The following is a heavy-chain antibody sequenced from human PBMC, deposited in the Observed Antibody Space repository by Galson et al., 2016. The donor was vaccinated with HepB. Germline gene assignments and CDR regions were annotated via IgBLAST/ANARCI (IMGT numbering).Heavy chain of an antibody. CDR3: ARETIFGVSRGAWFDP. CDR2: IIPILDTT. D-gene: IGHD3-3*01. CDR1: GGTFSSYS. Sequence: SVKVSCKASGGTFSSYSLSWVREAPGQGLEWMGAIIPILDTTKSAQRFQDRLTLTADESTTTAYMELSSLTSEDTTVYYCARETIFGVSRGAWFDPWGQGTLVIVSP. V-gene: IGHV1-69*13. J-gene: IGHJ5*02.